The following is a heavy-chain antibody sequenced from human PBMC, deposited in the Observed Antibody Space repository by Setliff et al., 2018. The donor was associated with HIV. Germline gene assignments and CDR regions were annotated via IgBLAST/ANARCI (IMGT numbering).Heavy chain of an antibody. V-gene: IGHV4-59*08. CDR3: ARLSTTSRDFDS. Sequence: SETLSLTCSVSGDSIGTYYWNWIRQTPGKRLEWIGYITYSGSAYYNPSLKSRVTISIDTSNNQISLRLSSVTAADTAVYYCARLSTTSRDFDSWGQGTLVTVSS. J-gene: IGHJ4*02. CDR2: ITYSGSA. D-gene: IGHD3-10*01. CDR1: GDSIGTYY.